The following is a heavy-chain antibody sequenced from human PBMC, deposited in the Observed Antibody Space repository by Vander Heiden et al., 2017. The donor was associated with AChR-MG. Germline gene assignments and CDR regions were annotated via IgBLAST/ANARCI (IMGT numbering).Heavy chain of an antibody. D-gene: IGHD3-9*01. CDR3: AKDQGIDF. CDR1: GFTFSSYG. Sequence: QVQLVESGGGVVQPGRSLRPSCAASGFTFSSYGMHWVRQAPGKGLEWVAVISYDGSNKYYADSVKGRFTISRDNSKNTLYLQMNSLRAEDTAVYYCAKDQGIDFWGRGTLVTVSS. CDR2: ISYDGSNK. J-gene: IGHJ2*01. V-gene: IGHV3-30*18.